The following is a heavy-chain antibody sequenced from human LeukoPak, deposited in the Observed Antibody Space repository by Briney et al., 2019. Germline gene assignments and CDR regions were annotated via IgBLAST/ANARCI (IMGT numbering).Heavy chain of an antibody. CDR1: GYTFTSYD. CDR2: MNPNSGNT. CDR3: ARGAPGWSGYYEWFDP. J-gene: IGHJ5*02. V-gene: IGHV1-8*03. D-gene: IGHD3-3*01. Sequence: AASVKVSCKASGYTFTSYDINWVRQATGQGLEWMGWMNPNSGNTGYAQKFQGRVTITRNTSISTAYMELSSLRSEDTAVYYCARGAPGWSGYYEWFDPWGQGTLVTVSS.